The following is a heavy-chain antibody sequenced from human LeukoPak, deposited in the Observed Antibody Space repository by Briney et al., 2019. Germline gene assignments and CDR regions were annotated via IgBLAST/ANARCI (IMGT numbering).Heavy chain of an antibody. CDR1: GGSMSNYW. CDR2: IYYDGST. D-gene: IGHD2-2*02. V-gene: IGHV4-59*08. J-gene: IGHJ5*02. Sequence: SETLSLTCTVSGGSMSNYWWNWVRQPPGKGLEWIGYIYYDGSTHYNPSLNSRVTISIDTSKNQFSLKLNSVTAADTAVYYCARRLCSSLTCNIGPSGNWLDPWGQGTLVTVYS. CDR3: ARRLCSSLTCNIGPSGNWLDP.